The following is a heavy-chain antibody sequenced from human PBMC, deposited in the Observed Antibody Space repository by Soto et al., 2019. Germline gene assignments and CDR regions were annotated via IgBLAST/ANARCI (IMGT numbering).Heavy chain of an antibody. CDR3: ARTGGRVFYGMDV. CDR2: IYYSGST. D-gene: IGHD7-27*01. Sequence: PSETLSLTCTVSGGSISSSSYYWGWIRQPPGKGLEWIGSIYYSGSTYYNPSLKSRVTISVDTSKDQFSLKLSSVTAADTAVYYCARTGGRVFYGMDVWGQGTTVTVSS. CDR1: GGSISSSSYY. J-gene: IGHJ6*02. V-gene: IGHV4-39*01.